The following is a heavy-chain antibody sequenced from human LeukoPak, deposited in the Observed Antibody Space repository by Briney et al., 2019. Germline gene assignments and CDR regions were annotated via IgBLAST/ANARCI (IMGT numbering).Heavy chain of an antibody. V-gene: IGHV3-23*01. Sequence: GGTLSLSCAASGFIFSTYAMIWVRQAPGQGLEGVSIISGAGGYTSYADSVTGRFTISTDNTKNTLFLQMNSLIAAATAPFYWASLGIGVFSSTNCLYFFYSGQGSL. CDR2: ISGAGGYT. CDR3: ASLGIGVFSSTNCLYFFY. CDR1: GFIFSTYA. J-gene: IGHJ4*02. D-gene: IGHD2-2*01.